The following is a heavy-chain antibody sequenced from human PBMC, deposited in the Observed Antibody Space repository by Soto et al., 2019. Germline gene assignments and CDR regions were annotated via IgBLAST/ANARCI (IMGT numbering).Heavy chain of an antibody. CDR3: ASARMTMGRAVIKDNLDV. V-gene: IGHV4-34*01. Sequence: PSETLSLPCAVYGGSFSGYYWSWIRQPPGKGLEWIGEINHSGSTHSNPSLQSRVTISVDTSKNKFSLKLSSVTAADTATYYCASARMTMGRAVIKDNLDVWGQGTTVTVSS. CDR2: INHSGST. J-gene: IGHJ6*02. D-gene: IGHD3-10*01. CDR1: GGSFSGYY.